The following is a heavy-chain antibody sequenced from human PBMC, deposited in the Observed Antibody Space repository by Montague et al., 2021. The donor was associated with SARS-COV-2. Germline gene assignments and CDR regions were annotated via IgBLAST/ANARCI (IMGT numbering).Heavy chain of an antibody. V-gene: IGHV4-34*01. CDR1: GGSFSGYY. Sequence: SETLSLTCAVYGGSFSGYYWSWIRQPPGKGLEWIGEINHRGSTNYNPSLKSRVIISVDTSKNQFSLKLSSVTAADTAVYYCATLPSSITIFGVVQGYYFDDWGPGTLATVSS. D-gene: IGHD3-3*01. CDR3: ATLPSSITIFGVVQGYYFDD. J-gene: IGHJ4*02. CDR2: INHRGST.